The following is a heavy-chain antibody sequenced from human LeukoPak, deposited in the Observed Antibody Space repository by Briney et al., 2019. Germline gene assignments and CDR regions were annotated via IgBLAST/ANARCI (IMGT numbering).Heavy chain of an antibody. V-gene: IGHV3-23*01. CDR1: GFTFSSYA. CDR2: ISGSGGST. Sequence: GGSLRLSCAASGFTFSSYAMSWVRQAPGKGLEWVSAISGSGGSTYYADSVKGRFTISRDNSKNTLYLRMNSLRAEDTAVYYCAKDPLGPRTIFWGQGTLVTVSS. D-gene: IGHD3-3*01. CDR3: AKDPLGPRTIF. J-gene: IGHJ4*02.